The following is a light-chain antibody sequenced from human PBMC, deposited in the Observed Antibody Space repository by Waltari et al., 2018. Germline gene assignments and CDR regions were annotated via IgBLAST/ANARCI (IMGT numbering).Light chain of an antibody. CDR3: QQYGSSPPFT. CDR1: QSIRTRF. J-gene: IGKJ2*01. V-gene: IGKV3-20*01. Sequence: EIVLTQSPGTLSLSPGERVTLSCRASQSIRTRFLAWYRRKPGQAPSLLIHGASSRATGIPDMFSGSGYGTDFTLTISRLEPEDFAVYYCQQYGSSPPFTFGQGTKLEI. CDR2: GAS.